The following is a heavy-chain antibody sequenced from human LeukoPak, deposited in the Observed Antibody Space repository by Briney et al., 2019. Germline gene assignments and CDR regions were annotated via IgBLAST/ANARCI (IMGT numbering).Heavy chain of an antibody. CDR1: GFTFSTYA. J-gene: IGHJ4*02. CDR3: ARDPWDDVSGFSGDY. Sequence: GGSLRLSCTASGFTFSTYAMSWVRQAPGKGLEWVSSISGGGGTTYCADSVKGRFTSSRDNSKNTLYLQMNSLRAEDTAVYYCARDPWDDVSGFSGDYWGQGTLVTVSS. V-gene: IGHV3-23*01. CDR2: ISGGGGTT. D-gene: IGHD3-22*01.